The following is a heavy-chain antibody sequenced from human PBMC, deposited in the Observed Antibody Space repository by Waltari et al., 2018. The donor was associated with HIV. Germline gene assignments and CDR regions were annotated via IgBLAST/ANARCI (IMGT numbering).Heavy chain of an antibody. D-gene: IGHD1-1*01. J-gene: IGHJ4*02. V-gene: IGHV3-74*01. Sequence: VQLVESGGGLVQPGGSLRLSCAASGFIFSDYWLHWVRQVPGKGLVGVARINGDGNSTSYADSVKGRITVSRDNAKNTLYLQMNRLRGEDTGVYFCARAMAVAGTGGYYWGQGTRVTVSS. CDR1: GFIFSDYW. CDR2: INGDGNST. CDR3: ARAMAVAGTGGYY.